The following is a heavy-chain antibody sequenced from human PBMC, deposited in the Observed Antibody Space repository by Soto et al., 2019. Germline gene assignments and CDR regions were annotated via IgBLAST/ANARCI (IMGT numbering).Heavy chain of an antibody. J-gene: IGHJ3*02. V-gene: IGHV4-39*01. CDR1: GGSISSSSYY. D-gene: IGHD2-21*01. CDR2: IYYSGYT. Sequence: PSETLSLTCTVSGGSISSSSYYWGWIRQPPGKGLEWIGSIYYSGYTYYNPSLKSRVTISVDTSKNQFSLKLSSVTAADTAVYYCARLVMATYAFDIWGQGTMVTVSS. CDR3: ARLVMATYAFDI.